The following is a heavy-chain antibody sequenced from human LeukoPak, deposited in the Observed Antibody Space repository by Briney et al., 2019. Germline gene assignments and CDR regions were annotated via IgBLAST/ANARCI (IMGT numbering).Heavy chain of an antibody. Sequence: EINHSGSTNYNPSLKSRVTISVDTSKNQFSLKLSSVTAADTAVYYCARGLGDGYTNWYFDLWGRGTLVTVSS. V-gene: IGHV4-34*01. D-gene: IGHD5-24*01. J-gene: IGHJ2*01. CDR3: ARGLGDGYTNWYFDL. CDR2: INHSGST.